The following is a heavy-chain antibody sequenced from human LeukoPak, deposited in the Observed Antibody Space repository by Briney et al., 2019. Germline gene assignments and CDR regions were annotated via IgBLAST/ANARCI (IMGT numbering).Heavy chain of an antibody. CDR3: ARGTDYGDYVDY. D-gene: IGHD4-17*01. J-gene: IGHJ4*02. Sequence: ASVKVSCKASGYTFTGYYMHWVRQAPGQGLEWMGWINPNSGGTNYAQKFQGRVTMTRDTSTSTVYMELSSLRSEDTAVYYCARGTDYGDYVDYWGQGTLVTVSS. V-gene: IGHV1-2*02. CDR2: INPNSGGT. CDR1: GYTFTGYY.